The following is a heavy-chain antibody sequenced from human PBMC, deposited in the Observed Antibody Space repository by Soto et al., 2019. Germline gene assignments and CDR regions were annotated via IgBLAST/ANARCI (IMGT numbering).Heavy chain of an antibody. J-gene: IGHJ4*02. CDR1: GGSIKTFY. D-gene: IGHD4-17*01. CDR3: ASSMMTTSPHDY. V-gene: IGHV4-4*07. CDR2: IFSSGST. Sequence: SETLSLTCTVSGGSIKTFYWSWVRQTAGKGLEWIGRIFSSGSTGFNPSLESRVAMSVDTSKNHFSLQLSSVTAADTAVYYCASSMMTTSPHDYWGQGTLVTVSS.